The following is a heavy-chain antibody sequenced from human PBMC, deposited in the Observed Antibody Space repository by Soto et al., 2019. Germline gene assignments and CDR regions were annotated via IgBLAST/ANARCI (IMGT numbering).Heavy chain of an antibody. J-gene: IGHJ1*01. CDR3: AKDLERWYYYDSSGYSLYFQH. V-gene: IGHV3-74*01. Sequence: GGSLRLSCAASGFAFSTYWMNWVRQAPGKGLLWVSLINPDGSTTTYADSVKGRFTISRDNSKNTLYLQMNSLRAEDTAVYYCAKDLERWYYYDSSGYSLYFQHWGQGTLVTVSS. CDR1: GFAFSTYW. D-gene: IGHD3-22*01. CDR2: INPDGSTT.